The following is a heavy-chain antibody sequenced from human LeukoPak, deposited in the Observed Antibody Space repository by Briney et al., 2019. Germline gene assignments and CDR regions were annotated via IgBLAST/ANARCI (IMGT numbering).Heavy chain of an antibody. J-gene: IGHJ3*02. CDR3: ARDRGTYYDILTGYYTLGDAFDI. CDR1: GFTFSTYW. V-gene: IGHV3-74*01. D-gene: IGHD3-9*01. CDR2: INRDGSST. Sequence: GGSLRLSCAAPGFTFSTYWMHWVRQAPGKGLVWVSRINRDGSSTSYADSVKGRFTISRDNAKNTLYLQMNSLRAEDTAVYYCARDRGTYYDILTGYYTLGDAFDIWGQGTMVTVSS.